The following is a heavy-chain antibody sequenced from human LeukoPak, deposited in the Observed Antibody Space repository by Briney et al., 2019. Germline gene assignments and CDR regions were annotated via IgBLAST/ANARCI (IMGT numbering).Heavy chain of an antibody. J-gene: IGHJ4*02. CDR3: ARDVSSTPNWEFDY. CDR2: INPNSGGT. CDR1: GYTFSGYS. Sequence: GASVKVSCKASGYTFSGYSMHWVRQAPGQGLEWMGRINPNSGGTEYQQKFQGRVTMTRDMSISTAYVEVNWLISDDTAIYYCARDVSSTPNWEFDYWGQGTTVIVSS. D-gene: IGHD1-26*01. V-gene: IGHV1-2*06.